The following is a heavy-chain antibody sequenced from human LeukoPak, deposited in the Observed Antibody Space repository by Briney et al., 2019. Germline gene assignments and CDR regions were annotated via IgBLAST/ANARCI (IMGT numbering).Heavy chain of an antibody. CDR1: GGSISSSSYY. D-gene: IGHD3-22*01. V-gene: IGHV4-39*01. CDR2: IYYSGIT. J-gene: IGHJ5*02. Sequence: PSETLSLTCTVSGGSISSSSYYWGWIRQPPGKGLEWIGSIYYSGITYYNPSLKSRVTIFVDTSKNQFSLKLSSVTAADTAVYYCARQRGYHCDSTTNRFSDLWGQGTRVTVSS. CDR3: ARQRGYHCDSTTNRFSDL.